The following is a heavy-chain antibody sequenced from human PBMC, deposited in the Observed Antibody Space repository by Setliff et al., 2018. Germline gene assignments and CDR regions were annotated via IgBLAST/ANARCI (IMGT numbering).Heavy chain of an antibody. D-gene: IGHD3-3*01. Sequence: PSETLSLTCPVSGDSITSGSDSWNWIRQPAGKGLQWIGRVYPTGSTNYNPSLKSRVTISVDTSKNQFSLKLSSVTAADTAVYYCRFWSGYYKNDYWGQGTLVTVSS. CDR3: RFWSGYYKNDY. CDR2: VYPTGST. J-gene: IGHJ4*01. CDR1: GDSITSGSDS. V-gene: IGHV4-61*02.